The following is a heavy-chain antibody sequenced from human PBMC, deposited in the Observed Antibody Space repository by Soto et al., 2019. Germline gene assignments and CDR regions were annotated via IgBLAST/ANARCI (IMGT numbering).Heavy chain of an antibody. CDR1: GFTFLSYA. CDR3: AKAGTRIQLWLDYYYYYGMDV. D-gene: IGHD5-18*01. CDR2: ISGSGGST. Sequence: GGSLSLSSSASGFTFLSYAMSWVRQAPCKGLEVVSAISGSGGSTYYADSVKGRFTISRDNSKNTLYLQMNSLRAEDTAVYYCAKAGTRIQLWLDYYYYYGMDVWGQGTTVTVSS. V-gene: IGHV3-23*01. J-gene: IGHJ6*02.